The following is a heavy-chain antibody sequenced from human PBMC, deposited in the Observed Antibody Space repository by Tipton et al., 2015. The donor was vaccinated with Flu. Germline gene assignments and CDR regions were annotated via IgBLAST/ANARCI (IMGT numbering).Heavy chain of an antibody. CDR1: GFTFSSSA. Sequence: SLRLSCAASGFTFSSSAMSWVRQAPGKGLEWVSSISASGDSTYYAGSVKGQFTISRDNSKKTMYLQMNSLRAEGTAVYYCAKHRYDSIGYPLHFYDMDVGGEGTRVTVSS. J-gene: IGHJ6*04. V-gene: IGHV3-23*01. D-gene: IGHD3-22*01. CDR3: AKHRYDSIGYPLHFYDMDV. CDR2: ISASGDST.